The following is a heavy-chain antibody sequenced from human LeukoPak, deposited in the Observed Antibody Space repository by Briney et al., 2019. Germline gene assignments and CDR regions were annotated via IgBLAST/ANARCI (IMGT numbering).Heavy chain of an antibody. J-gene: IGHJ5*02. CDR1: GYSLTELS. D-gene: IGHD3-3*01. CDR3: ATDNRYYDFWSGYPRFDP. CDR2: FDPEDGET. V-gene: IGHV1-24*01. Sequence: ASVKVSCKVSGYSLTELSMHWVRQAPGKGLEWMGGFDPEDGETIYAQKFQGRVTMTEDTSTDTAYMELSSLRSEDTAVYYCATDNRYYDFWSGYPRFDPWGQGNLVTVSS.